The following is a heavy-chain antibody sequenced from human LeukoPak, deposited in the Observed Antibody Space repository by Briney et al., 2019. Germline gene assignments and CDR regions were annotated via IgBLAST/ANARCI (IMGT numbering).Heavy chain of an antibody. J-gene: IGHJ4*02. CDR3: ARHCGSSSCFRFDY. CDR2: ISGSSGST. D-gene: IGHD2-2*01. V-gene: IGHV3-23*01. Sequence: PGGSLRLSCAASGFTFSNYAMNWVRQAPGRGLEWVSTISGSSGSTYYADSVKGRFTLSRDNSKNTLSLRMHSLRAEDTAIYYCARHCGSSSCFRFDYWGQGTLVTVSS. CDR1: GFTFSNYA.